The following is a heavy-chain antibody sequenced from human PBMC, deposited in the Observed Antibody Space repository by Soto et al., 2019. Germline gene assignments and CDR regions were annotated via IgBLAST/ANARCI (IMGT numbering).Heavy chain of an antibody. Sequence: QVPLVQSGAEVKKPGASVKVSCKASGYTFTSYGISWVRQAPGQGLEWMGWISAYNGNTNYAQKLQGRVTMTTDTATSTAYMDLRSQRPDDTAVYYCARAEQETPPKELFRYFDWLLWFDYGGQGTVVTVSS. D-gene: IGHD3-9*01. CDR2: ISAYNGNT. J-gene: IGHJ4*02. CDR1: GYTFTSYG. V-gene: IGHV1-18*01. CDR3: ARAEQETPPKELFRYFDWLLWFDY.